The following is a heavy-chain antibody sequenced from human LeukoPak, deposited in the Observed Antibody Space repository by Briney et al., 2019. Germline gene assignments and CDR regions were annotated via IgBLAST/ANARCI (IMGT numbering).Heavy chain of an antibody. J-gene: IGHJ4*02. V-gene: IGHV4-39*01. CDR3: ASHYTSFDY. D-gene: IGHD3-16*01. CDR2: IYYYGST. Sequence: SETLSLTRTVSGGSISDSYYCGWIRQPPGKGLEWIASIYYYGSTYYNPSLKSRITISVDTSKNQFSLKLSSVTAADTAVYYCASHYTSFDYWGQGTLVTVSS. CDR1: GGSISDSYY.